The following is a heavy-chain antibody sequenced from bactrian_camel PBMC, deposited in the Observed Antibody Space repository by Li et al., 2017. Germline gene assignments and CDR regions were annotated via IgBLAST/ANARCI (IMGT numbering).Heavy chain of an antibody. Sequence: HVQLVESGGGSVQAGESLRLSCAASGSIGGSTSMGWFRQAPGKEREGVAAMDSEGTTTYADSVKGRFIISRDDAKNTLFLQLNSLEFEDTAMYYCASDYGTTYYGQGTQVTVS. CDR1: GSIGGSTS. V-gene: IGHV3S53*01. J-gene: IGHJ4*01. CDR2: MDSEGTT. D-gene: IGHD2*01.